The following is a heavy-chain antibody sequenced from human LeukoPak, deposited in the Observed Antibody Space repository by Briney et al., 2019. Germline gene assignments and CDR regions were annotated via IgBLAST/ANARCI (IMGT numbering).Heavy chain of an antibody. CDR2: IWFDGSNK. J-gene: IGHJ3*02. Sequence: GGSLTLSCAASGFTISTFGMHWVRQAPGRGLEWVAVIWFDGSNKYYADSVKGRFTISRDNSKNALYLQMNSLRAEDTAVYYCAKGHSVVVAAKSAFDSWGQGTMVTVSS. CDR1: GFTISTFG. V-gene: IGHV3-30*02. CDR3: AKGHSVVVAAKSAFDS. D-gene: IGHD2-15*01.